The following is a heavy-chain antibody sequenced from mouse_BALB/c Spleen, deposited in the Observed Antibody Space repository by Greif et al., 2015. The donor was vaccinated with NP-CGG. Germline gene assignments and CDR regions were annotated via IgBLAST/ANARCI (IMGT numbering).Heavy chain of an antibody. CDR3: TRGVLYGFAH. J-gene: IGHJ3*01. CDR2: IDPETGGT. V-gene: IGHV1-15*01. CDR1: GYTFTDYE. D-gene: IGHD2-12*01. Sequence: QVQLKQSGAELVRPGASVTLSCKASGYTFTDYEMHWVKQTPVHGLEWIGAIDPETGGTAYNQKFKGMATLTADKSSSTAYMELRSLTSEDSAVYYCTRGVLYGFAHWGQGTLVTVSA.